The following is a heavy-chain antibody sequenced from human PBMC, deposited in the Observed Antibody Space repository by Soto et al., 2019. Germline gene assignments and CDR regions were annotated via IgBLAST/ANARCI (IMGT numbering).Heavy chain of an antibody. CDR3: ARASTYGSGSYEVDY. D-gene: IGHD3-10*01. CDR2: IYYSGST. J-gene: IGHJ4*02. CDR1: GGSISSGGYY. V-gene: IGHV4-31*02. Sequence: PSDTLSLTWTVSGGSISSGGYYWSWIRQHPGKGLEWIGYIYYSGSTYCNPSLKSRVTISVDTSKNQFSLKLSSVTAADTAVYYCARASTYGSGSYEVDYWGQGTLVTVSS.